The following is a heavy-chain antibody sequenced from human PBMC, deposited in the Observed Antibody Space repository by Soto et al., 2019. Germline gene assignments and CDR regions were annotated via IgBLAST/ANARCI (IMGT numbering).Heavy chain of an antibody. D-gene: IGHD3-9*01. V-gene: IGHV3-23*01. CDR3: ARDPTCYHILTGHYICGGAYGMDV. CDR1: GFTFSSYA. Sequence: GGSLRLSCAASGFTFSSYAMSWVRQAPGKGLEWVSAISGSGGSTYYADSVKGRFTISRDNSKNTLYLQMNSLRAEDTAVYYCARDPTCYHILTGHYICGGAYGMDVWGQGTTVTVSS. J-gene: IGHJ6*02. CDR2: ISGSGGST.